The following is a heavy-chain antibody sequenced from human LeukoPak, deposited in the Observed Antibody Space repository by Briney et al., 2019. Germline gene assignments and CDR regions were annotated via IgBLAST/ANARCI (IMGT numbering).Heavy chain of an antibody. V-gene: IGHV4-59*11. J-gene: IGHJ6*03. CDR1: GGSISSHY. CDR2: IYYSGST. D-gene: IGHD6-6*01. CDR3: ARTSSSIAARFYYYYYMDV. Sequence: PSETLSLTCTVSGGSISSHYWSWIRQPPGKGLEWIGYIYYSGSTNYNPSLKSRVTISVDTPKNQFSLKLSSVTAADTAVYYCARTSSSIAARFYYYYYMDVWGKGTTVTVSS.